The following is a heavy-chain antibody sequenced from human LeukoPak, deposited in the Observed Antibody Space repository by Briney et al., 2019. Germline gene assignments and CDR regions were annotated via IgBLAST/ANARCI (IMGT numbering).Heavy chain of an antibody. V-gene: IGHV1-69*13. J-gene: IGHJ6*02. Sequence: EASVKVSCKASGGTFSSYAISWVRQAPGQGLEWMGGIIPIFGTANYAQKFQGRVTITADESTSTAYMELSSLRSEDTAVYYCATPPYYYGPGSYSGGDYYYYGMTSGAKGPRSPSP. CDR1: GGTFSSYA. CDR3: ATPPYYYGPGSYSGGDYYYYGMTS. CDR2: IIPIFGTA. D-gene: IGHD3-10*01.